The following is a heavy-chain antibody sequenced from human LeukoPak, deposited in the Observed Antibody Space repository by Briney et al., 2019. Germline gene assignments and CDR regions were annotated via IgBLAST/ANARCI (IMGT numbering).Heavy chain of an antibody. J-gene: IGHJ4*02. D-gene: IGHD3-22*01. V-gene: IGHV3-66*01. CDR2: IYSGGTT. CDR3: ARGMDYYDSSGYYYPFDC. Sequence: GGSLRLSCAASGFTVSSNYMSWVRQAPGKGLEWVSVIYSGGTTYYADSVKGRFTISRDNSKNTLYLQMNSLRAEDTAVYYCARGMDYYDSSGYYYPFDCWGQGTLVTVSS. CDR1: GFTVSSNY.